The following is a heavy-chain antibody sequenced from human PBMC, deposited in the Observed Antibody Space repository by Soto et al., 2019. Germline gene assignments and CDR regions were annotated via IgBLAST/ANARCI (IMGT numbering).Heavy chain of an antibody. Sequence: SETLSLTCNVSGASINSAGYYWSWIRQHPGKGPEWIGYIYYSGRTYYNPSLKTRVTISIGTSKTQFSLKLSSVTAADTAVYYCARLRIATNNYKWFDPWGQGTLVTVSS. CDR3: ARLRIATNNYKWFDP. V-gene: IGHV4-31*03. D-gene: IGHD2-21*01. J-gene: IGHJ5*02. CDR2: IYYSGRT. CDR1: GASINSAGYY.